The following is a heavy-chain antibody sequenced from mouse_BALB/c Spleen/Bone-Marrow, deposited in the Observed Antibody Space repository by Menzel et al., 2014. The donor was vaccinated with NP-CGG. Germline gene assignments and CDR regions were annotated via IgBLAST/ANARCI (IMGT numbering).Heavy chain of an antibody. CDR3: ARRGYGYGFAY. CDR1: GYTFTSYW. J-gene: IGHJ3*01. D-gene: IGHD1-2*01. CDR2: IDPSDSET. V-gene: IGHV1-69*02. Sequence: VQLQQSGAELVKPGAPVKLSCKASGYTFTSYWMNWVKQRPGRGLEWIGRIDPSDSETHYNQKFKDKATLTVDKSSSTAYIQLSSLTSEDSAVYYCARRGYGYGFAYWGQGTLVTGSA.